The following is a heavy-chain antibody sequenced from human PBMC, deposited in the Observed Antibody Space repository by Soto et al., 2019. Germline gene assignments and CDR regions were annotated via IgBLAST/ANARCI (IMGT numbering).Heavy chain of an antibody. D-gene: IGHD6-19*01. CDR1: GYTFTSYG. J-gene: IGHJ3*02. Sequence: ASVKVSCKASGYTFTSYGISWGRQAPGQGLEWMGWISAYNGNTNYAQKLQGRVTMTTDTPTSTAYLELRSLRSDDTAVYYCARVYSSGWRDAFDIWGQGTMGTVS. CDR2: ISAYNGNT. CDR3: ARVYSSGWRDAFDI. V-gene: IGHV1-18*01.